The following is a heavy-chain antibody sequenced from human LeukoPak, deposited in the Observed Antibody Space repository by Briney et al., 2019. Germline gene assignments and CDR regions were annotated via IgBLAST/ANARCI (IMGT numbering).Heavy chain of an antibody. CDR3: AREGAMGTTVVTY. J-gene: IGHJ4*02. V-gene: IGHV3-21*01. D-gene: IGHD4-23*01. Sequence: GGSLRLSCAASGFTFSSYSMNWVRQAPGKGLEWVSSISSSSSYIYYAGSVKGRFTISRDNAKNSLYLQMNSLRAEDTAVYYCAREGAMGTTVVTYWGQGTLVTVSS. CDR2: ISSSSSYI. CDR1: GFTFSSYS.